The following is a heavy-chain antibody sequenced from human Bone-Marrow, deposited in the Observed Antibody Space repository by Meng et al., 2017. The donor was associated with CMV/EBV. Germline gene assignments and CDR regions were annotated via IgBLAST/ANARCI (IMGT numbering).Heavy chain of an antibody. CDR3: ANVARNFDY. D-gene: IGHD1-14*01. Sequence: GESLKISCVASGFTFNSYTMHWVRQAPGKGLEWVAAILYDGSNKYHADSVKGRFTVSRDNSKNTLYLQMNSLRAEDTAVYYCANVARNFDYWGQGTLVTVSS. CDR1: GFTFNSYT. V-gene: IGHV3-30*04. J-gene: IGHJ4*02. CDR2: ILYDGSNK.